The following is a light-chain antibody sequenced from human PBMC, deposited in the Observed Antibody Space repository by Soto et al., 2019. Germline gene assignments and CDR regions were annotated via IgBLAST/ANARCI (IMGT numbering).Light chain of an antibody. J-gene: IGLJ1*01. V-gene: IGLV2-14*01. CDR1: SSHVGGYNY. CDR3: SSYTSSSTYV. Sequence: QSALTQPASVSGSPGQSITISCTATSSHVGGYNYVSWYQQHPGKAPKLMIYEVSNRPSGVSNRFSGSKSGNTASLTISGLQAEDEADYYCSSYTSSSTYVFGTGTKVTV. CDR2: EVS.